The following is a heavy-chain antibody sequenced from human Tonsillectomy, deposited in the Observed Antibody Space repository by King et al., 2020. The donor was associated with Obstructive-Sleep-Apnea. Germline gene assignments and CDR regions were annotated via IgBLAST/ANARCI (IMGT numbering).Heavy chain of an antibody. V-gene: IGHV3-48*04. CDR2: ISSSSSTI. CDR1: GFTFSSYS. D-gene: IGHD3-3*01. Sequence: VQLVESGGGLVQPGGSLRLSCAASGFTFSSYSMNWVRQAPGKGLEWVSYISSSSSTIYYADSVKGRFTISRDNAKNPLYLQMNSLRAEDTAVYYCAREILYPTPYFDYWGQGTLVTVSS. J-gene: IGHJ4*02. CDR3: AREILYPTPYFDY.